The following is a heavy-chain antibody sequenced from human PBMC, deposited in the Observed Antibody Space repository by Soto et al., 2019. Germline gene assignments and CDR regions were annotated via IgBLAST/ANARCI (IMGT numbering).Heavy chain of an antibody. CDR2: IDWDDDK. D-gene: IGHD2-2*01. V-gene: IGHV2-70*01. CDR3: ARYQLRDIVVVPAANPFDY. Sequence: GPRVVNRSKTLRLTCPFTGYSLSTSVMCVSWIRHPPGKALESLALIDWDDDKYYSTSLKTRLTISKDTSKNQVVLTMTNMDPVDTATYYCARYQLRDIVVVPAANPFDYWGQGTLVTVSS. CDR1: GYSLSTSVMC. J-gene: IGHJ4*02.